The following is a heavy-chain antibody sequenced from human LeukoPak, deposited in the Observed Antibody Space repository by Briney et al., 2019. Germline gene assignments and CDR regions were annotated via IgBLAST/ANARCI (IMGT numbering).Heavy chain of an antibody. V-gene: IGHV1-2*02. J-gene: IGHJ4*02. CDR1: GDTFTDFY. D-gene: IGHD7-27*01. Sequence: ASVKVSCKASGDTFTDFYMHWLRQAPGQGLEWMGWINPYTGDTNYAQKFQGRVAVTRDMSINTAYMEVSRLRSDDTAVYYCARDLHWGPDYWGQGTLVTVSS. CDR3: ARDLHWGPDY. CDR2: INPYTGDT.